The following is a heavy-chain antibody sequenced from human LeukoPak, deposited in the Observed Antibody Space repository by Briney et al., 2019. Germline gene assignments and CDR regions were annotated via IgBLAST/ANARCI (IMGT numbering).Heavy chain of an antibody. CDR2: IYYSGST. J-gene: IGHJ5*02. V-gene: IGHV4-59*11. D-gene: IGHD3-22*01. CDR3: ARDVNYCDSSGYPLP. CDR1: GGSISSHY. Sequence: SETLSLTCSVSGGSISSHYWSWIRQPPGKGLEWIGYIYYSGSTKYNPSLKSRVTISVDTSKNQFSLKLSFVTAADTAVYYCARDVNYCDSSGYPLPWGQGTLVTVSS.